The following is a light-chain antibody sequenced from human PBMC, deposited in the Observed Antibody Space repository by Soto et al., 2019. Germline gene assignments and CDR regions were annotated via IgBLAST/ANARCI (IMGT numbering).Light chain of an antibody. CDR3: QHYNSYSEE. J-gene: IGKJ1*01. CDR2: KAS. V-gene: IGKV1-5*03. CDR1: QTISSW. Sequence: EIQLTQSPSTLSGPALDTVTITCRASQTISSWLAWYQQKPGKAPKLLIYKASTLKSGVPSRFSGSGSGTEFTLTISSLQPDDFATYYCQHYNSYSEEFGQGTKVDIK.